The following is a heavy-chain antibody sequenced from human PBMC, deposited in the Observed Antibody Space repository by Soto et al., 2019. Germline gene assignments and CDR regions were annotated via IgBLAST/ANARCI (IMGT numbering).Heavy chain of an antibody. V-gene: IGHV3-30-3*01. J-gene: IGHJ6*02. CDR3: ASLPAAMSYYYYGMDV. Sequence: QVQLVESGGGVVQPGRSLRLSCAASGFIFRTYAMHWVRQAPGKGLEWVAVISYDGHNIYYADSVKGRFTISRDNSKNTLYLQMNSLRAEDTAVYYCASLPAAMSYYYYGMDVWGQGTTVTVSS. D-gene: IGHD2-2*01. CDR1: GFIFRTYA. CDR2: ISYDGHNI.